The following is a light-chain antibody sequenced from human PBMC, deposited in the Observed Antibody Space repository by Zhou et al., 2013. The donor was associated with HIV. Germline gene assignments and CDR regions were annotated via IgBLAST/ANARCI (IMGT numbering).Light chain of an antibody. J-gene: IGKJ1*01. V-gene: IGKV3D-20*02. CDR2: GTS. Sequence: EIVLTQSPGTLSLSQGERVTLSCRASQSVDSSFVAWYQQKPGQAPRLLIYGTSTRGPAIPARFSGSGSGTEFTLTISSLQSEDFAVYYCQQRSNWPPSRGTFGQGTKVEIK. CDR1: QSVDSSF. CDR3: QQRSNWPPSRGT.